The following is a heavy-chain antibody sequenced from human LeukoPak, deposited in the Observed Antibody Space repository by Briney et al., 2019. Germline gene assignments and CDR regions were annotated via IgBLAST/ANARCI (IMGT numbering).Heavy chain of an antibody. CDR3: ARGENYDILTGYLFDY. CDR2: IYYSGST. J-gene: IGHJ4*02. Sequence: PSQTLSLTCTLSAGSISSGDYYWSWIRQPPGKGLEWFGYIYYSGSTYYNPSLKSRVTISVDTSKNQFSLKLSSVTAADTAVYYCARGENYDILTGYLFDYWGQGTLVTVSS. CDR1: AGSISSGDYY. D-gene: IGHD3-9*01. V-gene: IGHV4-30-4*01.